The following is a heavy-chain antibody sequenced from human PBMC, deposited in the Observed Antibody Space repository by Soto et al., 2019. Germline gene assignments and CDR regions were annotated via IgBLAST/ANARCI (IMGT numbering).Heavy chain of an antibody. CDR1: GYTFTNYW. J-gene: IGHJ4*02. V-gene: IGHV5-51*01. CDR2: IFPRDSDT. D-gene: IGHD3-10*01. CDR3: PRLGSLLPPIDY. Sequence: GESLKISCQASGYTFTNYWIAWVRHMPGRGLEWVGLIFPRDSDTRYNSSFEGQVTISTDRSIATAYLQWTSLKASDTATYSCPRLGSLLPPIDYWGQGTPVTVSS.